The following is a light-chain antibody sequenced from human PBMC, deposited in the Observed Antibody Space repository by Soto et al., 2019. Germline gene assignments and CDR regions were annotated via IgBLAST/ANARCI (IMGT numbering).Light chain of an antibody. CDR1: QSVSSSY. V-gene: IGKV3-20*01. CDR2: GAS. Sequence: EIVLTQSPGTLSLSPGERATLSCRASQSVSSSYLAWYQQKPGQAPRLLIYGASSRATGIPDRFSGSGSGKDLTLTISGLEPEDYAVYYCQQYGSSPLFTFGPGTKVDIK. CDR3: QQYGSSPLFT. J-gene: IGKJ3*01.